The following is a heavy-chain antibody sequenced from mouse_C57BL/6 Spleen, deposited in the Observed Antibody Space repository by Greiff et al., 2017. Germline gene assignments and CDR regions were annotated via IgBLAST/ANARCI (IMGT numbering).Heavy chain of an antibody. J-gene: IGHJ4*01. Sequence: VQLQQSGPGLVQPSQSLSITCTVSGFSLTSYGVHWVRQSPGQGLEWLGVLWSGGSTGYNAAFISSLSISKDNSKSQVFFKMNSLQADDTAIYYCARHTLYDYDLLYYAMGYWGQGTSVTVSS. V-gene: IGHV2-2*01. CDR3: ARHTLYDYDLLYYAMGY. CDR1: GFSLTSYG. D-gene: IGHD2-4*01. CDR2: LWSGGST.